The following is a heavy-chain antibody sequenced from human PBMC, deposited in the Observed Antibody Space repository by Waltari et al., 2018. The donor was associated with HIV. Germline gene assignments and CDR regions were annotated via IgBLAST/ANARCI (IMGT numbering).Heavy chain of an antibody. D-gene: IGHD6-19*01. CDR2: FDSGGSA. Sequence: EVQLVESGGGLIQPGGSLRLSCAASGFTVGSNSMSWVRKATGKGLEWVTVFDSGGSAYSADSVMGRFTISRDKSKNTLHLQMKRLRPEYTAVYYCARVKAYSSGWFDYWGQGTLVTVSS. J-gene: IGHJ5*01. CDR3: ARVKAYSSGWFDY. V-gene: IGHV3-53*01. CDR1: GFTVGSNS.